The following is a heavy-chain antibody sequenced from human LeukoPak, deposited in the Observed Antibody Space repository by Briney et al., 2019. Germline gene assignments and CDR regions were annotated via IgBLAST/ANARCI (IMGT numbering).Heavy chain of an antibody. V-gene: IGHV4-34*01. J-gene: IGHJ4*02. Sequence: SETLSLTCAVYGGSFSDYYWSWIRQPPGKGLEWIGEINHSGSTNYNPSLKSRVTLSVDTSKNQFSLKLSSVTAADTAVYYCARPHADYWGQGTLVTVSS. CDR1: GGSFSDYY. CDR2: INHSGST. CDR3: ARPHADY.